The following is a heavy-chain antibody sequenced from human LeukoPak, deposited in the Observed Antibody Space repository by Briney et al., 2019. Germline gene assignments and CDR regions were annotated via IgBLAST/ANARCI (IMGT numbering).Heavy chain of an antibody. Sequence: GGSLRLSCAASGFTFSSYAMHWVRQAPGKGLEWVAVISYDGSNKYYADSVKGRFTISRDNSKNTLYLQMNSLRAEDTAVYYCAKESTGSWVDYWGQGTLVTVSS. CDR2: ISYDGSNK. CDR3: AKESTGSWVDY. D-gene: IGHD1-26*01. V-gene: IGHV3-30*04. J-gene: IGHJ4*02. CDR1: GFTFSSYA.